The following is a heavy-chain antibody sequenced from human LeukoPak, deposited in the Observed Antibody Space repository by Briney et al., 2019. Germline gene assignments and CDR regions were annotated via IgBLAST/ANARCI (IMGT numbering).Heavy chain of an antibody. CDR3: ARGHYGLDV. Sequence: GGSLRLSRAASGFTFSDHYMSWIRQAPGKGLEWGSYISTSGTYTNYADFVKGRFTISRDNAKNSLYLQMNSLRAEDTAVYHCARGHYGLDVWGQGTTVTVSS. J-gene: IGHJ6*02. V-gene: IGHV3-11*05. CDR2: ISTSGTYT. CDR1: GFTFSDHY.